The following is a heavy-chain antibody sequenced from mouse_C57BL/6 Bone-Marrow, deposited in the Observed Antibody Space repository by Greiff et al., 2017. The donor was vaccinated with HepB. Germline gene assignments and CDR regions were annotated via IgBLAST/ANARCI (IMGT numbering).Heavy chain of an antibody. Sequence: VQLQQPGAELVKPGASVKLSCKASGYTFTSYWMQWVKQRPGQGLEWIGEIDPSDSYTNYPQKFKGKVTLTVDTSSSTAYMQLSSLTSEDSAVYYCAYYDPCAYWGQGTLVTVSA. D-gene: IGHD2-4*01. CDR1: GYTFTSYW. J-gene: IGHJ3*01. CDR3: AYYDPCAY. V-gene: IGHV1-50*01. CDR2: IDPSDSYT.